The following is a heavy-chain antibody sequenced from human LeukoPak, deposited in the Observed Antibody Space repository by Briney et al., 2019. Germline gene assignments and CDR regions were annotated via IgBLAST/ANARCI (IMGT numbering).Heavy chain of an antibody. V-gene: IGHV3-48*03. CDR2: ISNSGSTI. J-gene: IGHJ4*02. CDR3: ARDGRDGDYFDY. Sequence: GGSLRLSCAASRFIFSSYEMNWVRQAPGQGLEWVSYISNSGSTIYYADSVKGRFTISRDDAKSSLYLQMNSLRAEDTAVYYCARDGRDGDYFDYWGQGTLVTVSS. D-gene: IGHD5-24*01. CDR1: RFIFSSYE.